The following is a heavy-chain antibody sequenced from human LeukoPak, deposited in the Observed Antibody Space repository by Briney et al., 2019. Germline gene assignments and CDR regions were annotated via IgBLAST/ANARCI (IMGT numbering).Heavy chain of an antibody. D-gene: IGHD4-17*01. V-gene: IGHV3-33*06. J-gene: IGHJ4*02. CDR3: AKDYATVTTEYFDY. Sequence: GGSLRLSCAASGFTFSSYGMHWVRQAPGKGLEWVAVIWSDGSNKYYADSVKGRFTISRDNSKNTLFLQMNSLRTEDTAVYYCAKDYATVTTEYFDYWGQGTLVTVSS. CDR2: IWSDGSNK. CDR1: GFTFSSYG.